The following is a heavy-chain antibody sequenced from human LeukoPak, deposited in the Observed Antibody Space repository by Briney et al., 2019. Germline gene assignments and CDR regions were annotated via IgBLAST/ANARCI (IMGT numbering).Heavy chain of an antibody. D-gene: IGHD2-8*01. J-gene: IGHJ4*02. CDR1: GFTFSSYA. Sequence: GGSLRLSCAAPGFTFSSYAMSWVRQAPGKGLEWVSSISDSGGSTYDADSVKGRFTISRDNSKNTLYLQMNSLRAEDTAVYYCAKDTSIGRYCTNGVCSPSDYWGQGTLVTVSS. CDR3: AKDTSIGRYCTNGVCSPSDY. V-gene: IGHV3-23*01. CDR2: ISDSGGST.